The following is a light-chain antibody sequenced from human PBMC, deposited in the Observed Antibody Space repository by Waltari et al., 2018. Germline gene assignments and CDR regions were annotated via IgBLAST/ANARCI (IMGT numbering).Light chain of an antibody. CDR1: QNLFRRSNKKNY. V-gene: IGKV4-1*01. Sequence: DVVMTQSPDSLALSLGGRATIICKSIQNLFRRSNKKNYLVWYQQKPGQPPKVLFYWASTRESGVPDRFSGSGSGTDFTLTINSLQAEDVAFYYCQQYYSTPPTFGQGTKVEIK. CDR2: WAS. J-gene: IGKJ1*01. CDR3: QQYYSTPPT.